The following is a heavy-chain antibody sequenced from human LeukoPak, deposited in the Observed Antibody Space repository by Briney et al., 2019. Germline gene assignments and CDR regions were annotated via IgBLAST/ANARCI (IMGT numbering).Heavy chain of an antibody. Sequence: ASVKVSCKASGYTFTSYAMHWVRQAPGQRLEWMGWVNAGNGNTKYSQKFQGRVTMTRDTSTSTVYMELSSLRSEDTAVYYCAREGVIVVVVAASQRPPAGMDVWGQGTTVTVSS. CDR2: VNAGNGNT. CDR3: AREGVIVVVVAASQRPPAGMDV. D-gene: IGHD2-15*01. CDR1: GYTFTSYA. J-gene: IGHJ6*02. V-gene: IGHV1-3*01.